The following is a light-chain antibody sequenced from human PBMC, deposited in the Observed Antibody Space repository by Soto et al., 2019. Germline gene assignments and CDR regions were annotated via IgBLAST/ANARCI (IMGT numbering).Light chain of an antibody. CDR3: QQFGSSPGFT. CDR2: GAS. J-gene: IGKJ3*01. V-gene: IGKV3-20*01. Sequence: EIVLTQSPGTLSLSPGERATLSCRASQSINSRYLAWYQQQPGQAPRLLIYGASSRATGIPDRFSGSGSATDFTLTISRLEPEDFAVYYCQQFGSSPGFTFGPGTIVDIK. CDR1: QSINSRY.